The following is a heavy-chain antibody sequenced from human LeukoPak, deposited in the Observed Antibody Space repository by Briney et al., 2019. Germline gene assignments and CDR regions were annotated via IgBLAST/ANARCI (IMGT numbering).Heavy chain of an antibody. Sequence: ASVKVSCKASGYIFTSYYMHWVRQAPGQGLEWLGVVHPSAGTSDPAQRFRARITLSDDTSTSTAYMELRSLKSEDTAIYFCVREYHGGYFDFWGRGTLVTVSS. CDR1: GYIFTSYY. CDR3: VREYHGGYFDF. CDR2: VHPSAGTS. D-gene: IGHD3-16*01. J-gene: IGHJ4*02. V-gene: IGHV1-46*03.